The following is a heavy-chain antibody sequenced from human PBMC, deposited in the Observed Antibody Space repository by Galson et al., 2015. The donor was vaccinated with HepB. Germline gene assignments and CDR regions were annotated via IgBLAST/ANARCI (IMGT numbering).Heavy chain of an antibody. Sequence: SVKVSCKVSGYTLTELSMHWVRQAPGKGLEWMGGFDPEDGETIYAQKFQGGVTMTGDTSTDTAYMELSSLRSEDTAVYYCANRQYYYDSSGYFWVYAFDIWGQGTMVTVSS. D-gene: IGHD3-22*01. V-gene: IGHV1-24*01. CDR1: GYTLTELS. J-gene: IGHJ3*02. CDR3: ANRQYYYDSSGYFWVYAFDI. CDR2: FDPEDGET.